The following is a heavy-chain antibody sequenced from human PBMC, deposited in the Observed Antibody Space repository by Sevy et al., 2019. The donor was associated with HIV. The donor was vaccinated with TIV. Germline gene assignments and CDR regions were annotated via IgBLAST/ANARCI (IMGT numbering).Heavy chain of an antibody. Sequence: ASVKVSCKTSEYTFTDYYLHWVRQAPGQGLEGMGRIDPKSGGTIHAQKFQGRVTMTRDTSISTGYMELNRLTSDDTAVYYCARDSRVSGDYWGQGTLVTVSS. CDR1: EYTFTDYY. D-gene: IGHD3-3*01. J-gene: IGHJ4*02. CDR2: IDPKSGGT. CDR3: ARDSRVSGDY. V-gene: IGHV1-2*06.